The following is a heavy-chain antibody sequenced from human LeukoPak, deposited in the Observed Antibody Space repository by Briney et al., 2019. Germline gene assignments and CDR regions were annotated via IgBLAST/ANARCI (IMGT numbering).Heavy chain of an antibody. Sequence: GGSLRLSCAASGFTFSSYWMHWVRQAPGKGLVWVSRINSDGSSTSYADSVKGRFTISRDNAKNTLYLQMNSLRAEDTAVYYCPREGGSYLYDYWGQGTLVTVSS. CDR1: GFTFSSYW. J-gene: IGHJ4*02. CDR3: PREGGSYLYDY. V-gene: IGHV3-74*01. CDR2: INSDGSST. D-gene: IGHD1-26*01.